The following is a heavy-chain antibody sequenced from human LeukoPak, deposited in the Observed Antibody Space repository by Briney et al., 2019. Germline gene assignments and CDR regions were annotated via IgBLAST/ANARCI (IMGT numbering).Heavy chain of an antibody. Sequence: GASVKVSCKASGYTFTSYAMHWVRQAPGQRLEWMGWINAGNGNTKYSQKFQGRVTITRDTSASTAYMELSSLRSDDTAVYYCAREFAGWLSYFDYWGQGTLVTVSS. CDR3: AREFAGWLSYFDY. CDR1: GYTFTSYA. CDR2: INAGNGNT. D-gene: IGHD5-24*01. V-gene: IGHV1-3*01. J-gene: IGHJ4*02.